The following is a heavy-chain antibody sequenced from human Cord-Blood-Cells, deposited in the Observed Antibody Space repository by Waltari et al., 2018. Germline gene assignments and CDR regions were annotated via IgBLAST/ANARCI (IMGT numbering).Heavy chain of an antibody. CDR2: ISYRGIT. D-gene: IGHD3-22*01. CDR1: GGSISSSSYY. Sequence: QLQLQESGPGLVKPSETLSLTCTVSGGSISSSSYYWGWIRQPPGKGLEWIGSISYRGITYYIPSLKSRVTISVDTSKNQFSLKLSSVTAADTAVYYCARPNYDSSGYYHAFDIWGQGTMVTVSS. J-gene: IGHJ3*02. V-gene: IGHV4-39*01. CDR3: ARPNYDSSGYYHAFDI.